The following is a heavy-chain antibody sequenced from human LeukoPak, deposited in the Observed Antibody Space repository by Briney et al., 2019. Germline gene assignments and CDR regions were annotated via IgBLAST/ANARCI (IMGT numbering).Heavy chain of an antibody. Sequence: SETLSLTCTVSGGSFISDYWNWIRQPPGKGLEWIGYVYYSGSTNYNPSLKSRVTISVDTSKNQFSLKLSSVTAADTAVYYCAKVPSSGWYAGYWGQGTLVTVSS. CDR3: AKVPSSGWYAGY. CDR1: GGSFISDY. J-gene: IGHJ4*02. D-gene: IGHD6-19*01. CDR2: VYYSGST. V-gene: IGHV4-59*01.